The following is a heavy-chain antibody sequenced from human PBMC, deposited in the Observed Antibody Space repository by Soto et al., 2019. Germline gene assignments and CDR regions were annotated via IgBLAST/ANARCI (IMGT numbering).Heavy chain of an antibody. V-gene: IGHV3-23*01. CDR3: AKDGYNKPFDY. CDR2: ISGSGGST. J-gene: IGHJ4*02. CDR1: GFTFSTYA. Sequence: GGSLRLSCAASGFTFSTYAMSWVRQAPGKGLEWVSAISGSGGSTYDADSVKGRFTISRDNSKNTLYLQMNSLRAEDTAIYYCAKDGYNKPFDYWGQGTLVTVSS. D-gene: IGHD3-10*01.